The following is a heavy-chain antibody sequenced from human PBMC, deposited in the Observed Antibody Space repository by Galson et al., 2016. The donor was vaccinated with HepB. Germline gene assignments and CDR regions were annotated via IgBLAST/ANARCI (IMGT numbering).Heavy chain of an antibody. CDR1: GYSFSSYG. V-gene: IGHV1-18*01. Sequence: SVKVSCKASGYSFSSYGITWVRQAPGQGLEWMGWISGYNGNTEYAQKFQARFTMTTDTSTSTAYMDLRSLRSDDTAVYYCARVGGGYSAFEDSDYHYYAMDVWGQGTTVTVS. D-gene: IGHD5-12*01. CDR3: ARVGGGYSAFEDSDYHYYAMDV. J-gene: IGHJ6*02. CDR2: ISGYNGNT.